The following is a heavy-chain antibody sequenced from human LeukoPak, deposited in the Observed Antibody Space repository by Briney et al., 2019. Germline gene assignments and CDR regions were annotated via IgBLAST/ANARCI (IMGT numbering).Heavy chain of an antibody. Sequence: GGSLRLSCAASGFTFNSYAMSWVRQAPGKGLEWVSGISGSTDNLYYEDSVRGRFTISRDNSKSILYLQMNSLRPEDTATYYCAKDRSFYGAPWYLDIWGRGTLVTVSP. D-gene: IGHD4-17*01. CDR1: GFTFNSYA. J-gene: IGHJ2*01. CDR2: ISGSTDNL. CDR3: AKDRSFYGAPWYLDI. V-gene: IGHV3-23*01.